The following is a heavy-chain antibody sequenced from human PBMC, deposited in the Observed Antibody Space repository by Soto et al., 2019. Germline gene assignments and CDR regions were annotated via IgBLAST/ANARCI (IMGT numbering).Heavy chain of an antibody. J-gene: IGHJ5*02. CDR1: GFTFSSYW. CDR2: IDQDGSAK. D-gene: IGHD6-6*01. V-gene: IGHV3-7*03. Sequence: EVQLVESGGGLVQPGGSLRLSCAASGFTFSSYWMNWVRQAPGKGLEWVASIDQDGSAKYYVDSVKGRFTISKDNAKNSVYLQMNTLRAEDTAVYYCARGHSSSPYCFDPWGQGTLVTVSS. CDR3: ARGHSSSPYCFDP.